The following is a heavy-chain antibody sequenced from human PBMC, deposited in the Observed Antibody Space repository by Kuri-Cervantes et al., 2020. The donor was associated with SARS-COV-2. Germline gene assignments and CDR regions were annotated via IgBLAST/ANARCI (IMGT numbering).Heavy chain of an antibody. CDR2: IKQDGSEK. D-gene: IGHD1-7*01. CDR3: ARDRMGWNYYPNLGY. Sequence: GECLKISCPVSGGSISSNIYYWAWIRQAPGKGLEWVANIKQDGSEKYYVDSVKGRFTISRDNAKNSLYLQMNSLRAEDTAVYYCARDRMGWNYYPNLGYWGQGTLVTVSS. CDR1: GGSISSNIYY. J-gene: IGHJ4*02. V-gene: IGHV3-7*01.